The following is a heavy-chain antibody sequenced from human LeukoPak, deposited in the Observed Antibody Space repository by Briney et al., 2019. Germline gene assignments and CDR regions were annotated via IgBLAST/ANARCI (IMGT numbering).Heavy chain of an antibody. J-gene: IGHJ4*02. D-gene: IGHD3-9*01. CDR3: ARDRSNYDILTGYYFDY. CDR2: INPNSGGT. CDR1: GYTFTGYY. V-gene: IGHV1-2*02. Sequence: EASANVSYKASGYTFTGYYRHWVRQAPGQGLEGMGGINPNSGGTNYAQKFQGRVTMTRDTSISTAYMELSRLRSDDTAVYYCARDRSNYDILTGYYFDYWGQGTLVTVSS.